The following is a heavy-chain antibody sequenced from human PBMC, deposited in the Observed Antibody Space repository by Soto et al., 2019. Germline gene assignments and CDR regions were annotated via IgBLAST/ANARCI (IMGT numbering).Heavy chain of an antibody. CDR2: INGYNGNT. J-gene: IGHJ4*02. D-gene: IGHD1-1*01. CDR1: GYSFTNYG. CDR3: AASTATSSL. Sequence: QVQLVQSGAEVKKPGASVKVSCKASGYSFTNYGFSWVRQAPGQGLGWMGWINGYNGNTNYAPKLQGRFTMTTDTSTSTAYMELGSLTSDDTAVYFCAASTATSSLWGQGTLVTVSS. V-gene: IGHV1-18*01.